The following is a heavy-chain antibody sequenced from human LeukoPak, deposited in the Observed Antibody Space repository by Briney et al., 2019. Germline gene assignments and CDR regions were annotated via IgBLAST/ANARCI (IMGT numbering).Heavy chain of an antibody. Sequence: SETLSLTCTVSGGSISSGSYYWSWIRQPAGKGLEWIGRIYTSGSTNYNPSLKSRVTISVDTSKNQFSLKLSSVTAADTAVYYCARIHVSQWYFDYWGQGTLVTVSS. CDR2: IYTSGST. CDR3: ARIHVSQWYFDY. V-gene: IGHV4-61*02. J-gene: IGHJ4*02. D-gene: IGHD5-18*01. CDR1: GGSISSGSYY.